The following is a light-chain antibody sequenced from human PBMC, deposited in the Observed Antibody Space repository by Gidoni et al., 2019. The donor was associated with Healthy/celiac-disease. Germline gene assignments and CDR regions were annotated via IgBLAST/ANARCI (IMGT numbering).Light chain of an antibody. CDR2: DAS. Sequence: DIQITQCPSTLSASVGDRVTITCRASQSISSWLAWYQQKPGKAPKLLIYDASSLESGVPSRFSGSGSGTEFTLTISSLQPDDFATYYCQQYNSYSQTFXQXTKVEIK. CDR3: QQYNSYSQT. CDR1: QSISSW. V-gene: IGKV1-5*01. J-gene: IGKJ1*01.